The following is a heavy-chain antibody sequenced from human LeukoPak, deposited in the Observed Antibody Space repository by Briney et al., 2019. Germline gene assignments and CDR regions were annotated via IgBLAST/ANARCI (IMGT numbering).Heavy chain of an antibody. Sequence: SETLSLTCTVSGGSISSSSYYWGWIRQPPGKGLEWIGSIYYSGSTYYNPSLKSRVTISVDTSKNQFSLKLSSVTAADTAVYYCASPPVNYDFWSGYPYYYYYMDVWGKGTTVTVSS. CDR2: IYYSGST. J-gene: IGHJ6*03. V-gene: IGHV4-39*01. CDR1: GGSISSSSYY. D-gene: IGHD3-3*01. CDR3: ASPPVNYDFWSGYPYYYYYMDV.